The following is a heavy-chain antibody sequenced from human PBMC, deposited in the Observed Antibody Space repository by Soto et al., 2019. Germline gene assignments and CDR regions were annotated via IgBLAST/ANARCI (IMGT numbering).Heavy chain of an antibody. CDR3: ARQHYDILTGYPEFDY. V-gene: IGHV4-39*01. D-gene: IGHD3-9*01. CDR1: GGSISSSSYY. J-gene: IGHJ4*02. Sequence: SETLSLTCTVSGGSISSSSYYWGWIRQPPGKGLEWIGSIYYSGSTYYNPSLKSRVTISVDTSKNQFSLKLSSVTAADTAVYYCARQHYDILTGYPEFDYWGQGTLVTVSS. CDR2: IYYSGST.